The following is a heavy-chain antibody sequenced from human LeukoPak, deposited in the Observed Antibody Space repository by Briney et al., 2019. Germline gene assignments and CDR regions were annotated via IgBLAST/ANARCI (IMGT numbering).Heavy chain of an antibody. V-gene: IGHV3-7*01. CDR1: GFSFSSYW. J-gene: IGHJ4*02. D-gene: IGHD4-17*01. Sequence: GGSLRLSCAASGFSFSSYWMSWVRQAPGRGLEWVATIKPDGSEKYYVDSVKGRFTISRDNAKNSLFLQMDSLRAEDTAVYYCVKDAGGDYVHFDYWGQGTLVTVSS. CDR2: IKPDGSEK. CDR3: VKDAGGDYVHFDY.